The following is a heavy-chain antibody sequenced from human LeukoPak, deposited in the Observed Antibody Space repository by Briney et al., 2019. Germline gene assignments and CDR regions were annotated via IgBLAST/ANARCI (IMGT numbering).Heavy chain of an antibody. J-gene: IGHJ4*02. V-gene: IGHV3-23*01. Sequence: GGSLRLSCAASGFTLSSYAMSWVLQAPGKGLEWVSAISGSGGSTYYADSVKGRFTISRDNSKNTLYLQMNSLRAEDTAVYYCAKDRIAARPGPYYFDYWGQGTLVTVSS. CDR3: AKDRIAARPGPYYFDY. CDR2: ISGSGGST. D-gene: IGHD6-6*01. CDR1: GFTLSSYA.